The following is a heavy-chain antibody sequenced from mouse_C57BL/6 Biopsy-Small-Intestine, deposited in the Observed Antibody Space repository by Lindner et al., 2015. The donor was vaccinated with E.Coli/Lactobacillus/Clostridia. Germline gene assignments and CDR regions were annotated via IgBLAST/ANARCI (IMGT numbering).Heavy chain of an antibody. D-gene: IGHD1-1*01. CDR2: IYPEDGNT. V-gene: IGHV1-80*01. Sequence: VQLQESGAELVKPGASVKISCKASGYTFINYWMNWVKRRPGKGLEWIGQIYPEDGNTYYNGNFKGKATLTADKSSSTAYMELHSLTSEDSAVYFCARFGIITTVVVTGDYWGQGTTLTVSS. J-gene: IGHJ2*01. CDR1: GYTFINYW. CDR3: ARFGIITTVVVTGDY.